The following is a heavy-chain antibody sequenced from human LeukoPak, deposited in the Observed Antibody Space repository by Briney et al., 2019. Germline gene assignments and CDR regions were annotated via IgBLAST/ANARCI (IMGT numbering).Heavy chain of an antibody. CDR2: INPNNGGT. J-gene: IGHJ6*02. CDR1: GDPFTNYY. CDR3: ARSRFDDDFLTGQMDPKLEYFYYGMDV. D-gene: IGHD3-9*01. V-gene: IGHV1-2*04. Sequence: ASVKVSCKASGDPFTNYYIHWVRQAPGQGLEWMGWINPNNGGTDYAQKFQDWVTMTRDTSISTAYMELRSLKSDDTAAYYCARSRFDDDFLTGQMDPKLEYFYYGMDVWGQGTTVTVSS.